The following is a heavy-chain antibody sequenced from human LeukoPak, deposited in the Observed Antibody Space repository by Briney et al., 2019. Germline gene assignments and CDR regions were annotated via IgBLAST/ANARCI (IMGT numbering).Heavy chain of an antibody. CDR3: ARLPKDIVVVVAATH. Sequence: GESPKISCKGSGYSFTSYWIGWVRQMPGKGLGWMGIIYPGDSDTRYSPSLQGQVTISADKSISTAYLQWSSLKASDTAMYYCARLPKDIVVVVAATHWGQGTLVTVSS. J-gene: IGHJ4*02. V-gene: IGHV5-51*01. D-gene: IGHD2-15*01. CDR1: GYSFTSYW. CDR2: IYPGDSDT.